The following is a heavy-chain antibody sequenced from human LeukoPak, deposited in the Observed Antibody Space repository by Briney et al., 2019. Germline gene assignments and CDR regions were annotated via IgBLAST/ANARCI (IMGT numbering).Heavy chain of an antibody. CDR2: INSDGSST. J-gene: IGHJ4*02. CDR1: GFTFSSYW. V-gene: IGHV3-74*01. Sequence: GGSLRLSCAASGFTFSSYWMHWVRQAPGKGLVWVSRINSDGSSTSNADSVKGRFTISRDNAKNTLYLQMNSLRAEDTAVYYCARDRGSWYFFDYWGQGTLVTVSS. CDR3: ARDRGSWYFFDY. D-gene: IGHD6-13*01.